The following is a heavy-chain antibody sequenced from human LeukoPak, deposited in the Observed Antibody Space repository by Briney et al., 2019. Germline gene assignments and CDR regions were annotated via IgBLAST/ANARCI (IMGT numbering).Heavy chain of an antibody. CDR1: GFTFSSYS. Sequence: RPGGSLRLSCAASGFTFSSYSVNWVRQAPGKGLEWVSSISSSSSYIYYADSVKGRFTISRDNAKNSLYLQMNSLRAEDTALYYCARLRTAGTFDYWGQGTLVTVSS. CDR2: ISSSSSYI. CDR3: ARLRTAGTFDY. D-gene: IGHD1-1*01. V-gene: IGHV3-21*01. J-gene: IGHJ4*02.